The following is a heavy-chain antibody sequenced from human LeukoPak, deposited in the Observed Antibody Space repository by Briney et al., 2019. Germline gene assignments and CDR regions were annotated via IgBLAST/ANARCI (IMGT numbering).Heavy chain of an antibody. CDR3: ARVAGSMVRGVNESYYYYMDV. D-gene: IGHD3-10*01. J-gene: IGHJ6*03. V-gene: IGHV4-38-2*02. CDR2: IYHSGST. Sequence: SETLSLTCTVSGYSISSGYYWGWIRQPPGKGLEWIGSIYHSGSTYYNPSLKSRVTISVDTSKNQFSLKLSSVTAADTAVYYCARVAGSMVRGVNESYYYYMDVWGKGTAVAVSS. CDR1: GYSISSGYY.